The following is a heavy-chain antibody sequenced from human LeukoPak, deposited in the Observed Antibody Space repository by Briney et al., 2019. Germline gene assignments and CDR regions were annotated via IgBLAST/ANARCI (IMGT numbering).Heavy chain of an antibody. CDR1: GYTFSDYY. J-gene: IGHJ4*01. Sequence: ASVKVSCEASGYTFSDYYLHWVRQAPGQGLEWMGWINPNSGGTNFAQKFRGRVTMTRDTSITTAYMELTSLKSDDTAVYYCARGGVRTAASSLGYWGQGTLVTVSS. CDR2: INPNSGGT. V-gene: IGHV1-2*02. CDR3: ARGGVRTAASSLGY. D-gene: IGHD6-13*01.